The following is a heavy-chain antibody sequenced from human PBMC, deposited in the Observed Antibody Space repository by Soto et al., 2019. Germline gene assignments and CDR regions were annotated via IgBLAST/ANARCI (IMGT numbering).Heavy chain of an antibody. Sequence: SETLCVTCAIYGESLIVYYWTRMRQSPGKGLEWIGEINHGGSTNYNPSLKSRVTISIDTSKNQFYLKLTSVTAADTSVYYCARTDIVTTNWFDPWGQGTLGTVSS. CDR2: INHGGST. D-gene: IGHD5-12*01. CDR1: GESLIVYY. V-gene: IGHV4-34*01. J-gene: IGHJ5*02. CDR3: ARTDIVTTNWFDP.